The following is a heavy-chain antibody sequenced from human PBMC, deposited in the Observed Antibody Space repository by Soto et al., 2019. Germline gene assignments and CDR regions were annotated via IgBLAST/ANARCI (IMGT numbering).Heavy chain of an antibody. CDR2: IYHSGST. D-gene: IGHD3-10*01. CDR3: XXDGXXXLFRPPLTF. J-gene: IGHJ4*02. V-gene: IGHV4-4*02. CDR1: GGSISSTNW. Sequence: QVQLQESDPGLVRPSGTLSLTCAVSGGSISSTNWWSWVRQPPGKGLEWIGEIYHSGSTNYNPSLKSRVTMSVDKSKNQFSLRLSSVTAADTAVYYCXXDGXXXLFRPPLTFWGQGTLVTVSS.